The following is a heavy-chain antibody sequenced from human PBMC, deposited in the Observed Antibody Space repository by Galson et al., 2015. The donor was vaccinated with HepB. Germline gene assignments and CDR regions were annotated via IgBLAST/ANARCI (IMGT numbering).Heavy chain of an antibody. CDR2: IYSSGST. CDR3: ARGPSNWYNC. Sequence: SLRLSCAASGFTVSDTYMSWARQAPGQGLEWVSVIYSSGSTYYADSVKGRFTISRDNSKNTLYLQMNSLRAGDTAVYYCARGPSNWYNCWGQGTLVTVSS. V-gene: IGHV3-66*01. CDR1: GFTVSDTY. J-gene: IGHJ4*02. D-gene: IGHD6-13*01.